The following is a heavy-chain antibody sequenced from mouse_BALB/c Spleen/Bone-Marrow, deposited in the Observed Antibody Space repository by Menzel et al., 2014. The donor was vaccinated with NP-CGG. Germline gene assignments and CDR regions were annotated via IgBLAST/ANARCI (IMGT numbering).Heavy chain of an antibody. CDR1: GYTFTSYW. Sequence: VQLQQSGAELVRPGASVKLSCKASGYTFTSYWIDWVKQRPGQGLEWIGNIYPSDSYTNYNQKFKDKATLTVDKSSSTDYMQLSSPTSEDSAVYYCTRKYGPLYYFDYWGQGTTLTVSS. J-gene: IGHJ2*01. V-gene: IGHV1-69*02. D-gene: IGHD2-10*02. CDR3: TRKYGPLYYFDY. CDR2: IYPSDSYT.